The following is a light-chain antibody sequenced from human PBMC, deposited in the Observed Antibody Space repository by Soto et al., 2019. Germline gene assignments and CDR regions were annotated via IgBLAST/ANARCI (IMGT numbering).Light chain of an antibody. CDR1: QSLLHSNGYNY. CDR2: LSS. J-gene: IGKJ1*01. CDR3: MQALQTPWT. Sequence: DIVMTQSPLSLPVTPGEPASISCRSSQSLLHSNGYNYLNWYLQKPGQSPQVLIYLSSNRASGVPDRFSGSGSGRDFTLKISRVEAEDVGLYYCMQALQTPWTFGQGTKVEIK. V-gene: IGKV2-28*01.